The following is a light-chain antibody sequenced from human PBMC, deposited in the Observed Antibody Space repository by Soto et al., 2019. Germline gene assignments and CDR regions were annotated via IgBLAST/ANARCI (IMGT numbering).Light chain of an antibody. CDR3: QQYNSYSGM. CDR2: DAS. Sequence: DIQMNQSPSTLSASVGDRVTVTCRASQTIGSWLAWYQQKPGRAPKLLIFDASSLESGVPSRFSGNGSGTEFTLTISGLQPDDFASYYCQQYNSYSGMFGQGTKVDI. CDR1: QTIGSW. J-gene: IGKJ1*01. V-gene: IGKV1-5*01.